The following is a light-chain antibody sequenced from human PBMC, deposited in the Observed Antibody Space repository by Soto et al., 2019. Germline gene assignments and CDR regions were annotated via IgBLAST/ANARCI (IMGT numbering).Light chain of an antibody. CDR3: SSYISDSVWL. V-gene: IGLV2-14*03. Sequence: QSALTQPASVSGSPGQSLTISCTGNSTDVGGYNYVSWSQHHPGKAPKLIIYDVTNRPSGVSNRFSGSKSGNTASLTISGLQAEDDADYYCSSYISDSVWLFGGGTKLTVL. J-gene: IGLJ3*02. CDR1: STDVGGYNY. CDR2: DVT.